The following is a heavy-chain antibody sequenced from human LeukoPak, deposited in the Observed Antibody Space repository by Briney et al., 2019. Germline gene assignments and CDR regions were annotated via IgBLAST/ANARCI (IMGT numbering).Heavy chain of an antibody. CDR2: IYYSGST. D-gene: IGHD3-10*01. V-gene: IGHV4-39*01. J-gene: IGHJ4*02. CDR1: GGSISSSSYY. Sequence: KASETLSLTCTVSGGSISSSSYYWGWIRQPPGKGLEWIGSIYYSGSTYYNPSLKSRVTISVDTSKNQFSLKLSSVTAADTAVYYRASDKGLLWFGDMMEGFSAFDYWGQGTLVTVSS. CDR3: ASDKGLLWFGDMMEGFSAFDY.